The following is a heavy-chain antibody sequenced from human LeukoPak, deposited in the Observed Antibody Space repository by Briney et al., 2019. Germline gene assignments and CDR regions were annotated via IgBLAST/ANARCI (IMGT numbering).Heavy chain of an antibody. CDR1: GGTFSSYA. D-gene: IGHD6-13*01. CDR3: ARGAAADPFDY. V-gene: IGHV1-18*01. CDR2: ISAYNGNT. Sequence: ASVKVSCKASGGTFSSYAISWVRQAPGQGLEWMGWISAYNGNTNYAQKLQGRVTMTTDTSTSTAYMELRSLRSDDTAVYYCARGAAADPFDYWGQGTLVTVSS. J-gene: IGHJ4*02.